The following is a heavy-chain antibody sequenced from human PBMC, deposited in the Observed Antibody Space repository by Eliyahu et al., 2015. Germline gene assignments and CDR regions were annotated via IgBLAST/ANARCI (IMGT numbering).Heavy chain of an antibody. CDR1: GGSFSGYY. CDR2: INHSGST. D-gene: IGHD3-3*01. J-gene: IGHJ4*02. V-gene: IGHV4-34*01. Sequence: QVQLQQWGAGLLKPSETLSLTCAVYGGSFSGYYWSWIRQPPGKGLEWIGEINHSGSTNYNPSLKSRVTISVDTSKNQFSLKLSSVTAADTAVYYCARGLGITIFGVARWYFDYWGQGTLVTVSS. CDR3: ARGLGITIFGVARWYFDY.